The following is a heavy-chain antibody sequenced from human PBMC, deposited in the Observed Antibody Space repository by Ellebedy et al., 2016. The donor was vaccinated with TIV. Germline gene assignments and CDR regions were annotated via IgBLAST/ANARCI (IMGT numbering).Heavy chain of an antibody. CDR3: TRDRGPRSYSSGI. D-gene: IGHD6-19*01. J-gene: IGHJ4*02. CDR1: GFTFSNYH. CDR2: ISSSASSI. Sequence: GESLKISCAASGFTFSNYHMHWVRQAPGKGLEWVSFISSSASSIYYADSLKCRFTISRDDAKNSLYLQMDSLRVEDTAVYYCTRDRGPRSYSSGIWGQGTLVTVSS. V-gene: IGHV3-48*04.